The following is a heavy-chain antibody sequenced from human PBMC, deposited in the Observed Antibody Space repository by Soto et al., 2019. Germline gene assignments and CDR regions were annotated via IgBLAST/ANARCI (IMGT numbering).Heavy chain of an antibody. CDR2: IYHTGHT. Sequence: SETLSLTCPVSNFSISSGYYWGWIRQPPGKGLEWIATIYHTGHTYYNPSLKSRVTISVDTSKNQFSLKLSSGTAADTAVYDCARGGTGTTMGYWFDPWGQGTLVTVSS. J-gene: IGHJ5*02. D-gene: IGHD1-7*01. CDR3: ARGGTGTTMGYWFDP. CDR1: NFSISSGYY. V-gene: IGHV4-38-2*02.